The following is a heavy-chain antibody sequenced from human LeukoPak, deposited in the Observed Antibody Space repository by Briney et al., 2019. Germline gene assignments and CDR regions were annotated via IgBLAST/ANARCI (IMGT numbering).Heavy chain of an antibody. J-gene: IGHJ5*02. D-gene: IGHD2-2*01. CDR3: ARLVPAAENWFDP. CDR2: IIPIFTTP. Sequence: SVKVSCKASGGTFSRYAISWVRQAPGQGLEWMGGIIPIFTTPDYAQRFQGRLTITTDESTSTTHMELSRLRSEDTASYYCARLVPAAENWFDPWGQGTLVIVSS. CDR1: GGTFSRYA. V-gene: IGHV1-69*05.